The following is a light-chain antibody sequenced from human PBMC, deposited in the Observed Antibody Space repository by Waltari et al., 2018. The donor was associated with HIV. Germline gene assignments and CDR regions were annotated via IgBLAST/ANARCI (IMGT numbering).Light chain of an antibody. CDR3: QQYDNYSYT. CDR2: KAS. V-gene: IGKV1-5*03. J-gene: IGKJ2*01. CDR1: QSISSW. Sequence: DIQMTQSPSTLSASVGDRVTITCRTSQSISSWLAWYQQKPGKAPKLLIYKASSLESGFPSRFSGSGSGTEFTLTISSLQPDDFATYYCQQYDNYSYTFGQGTKLEIK.